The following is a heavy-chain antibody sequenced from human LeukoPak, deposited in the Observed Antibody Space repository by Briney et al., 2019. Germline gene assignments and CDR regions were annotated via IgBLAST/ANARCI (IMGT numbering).Heavy chain of an antibody. CDR3: ARLLFGELLLAY. CDR1: GFTFSSYA. D-gene: IGHD3-10*01. V-gene: IGHV3-23*01. J-gene: IGHJ4*02. CDR2: ISGRGGST. Sequence: GGSLRLSCAASGFTFSSYAMSGVRQAPGKGLEWLSAISGRGGSTYYADSVKGRFTISRDNSKNTLYLQMNSLRAEDTAIYYCARLLFGELLLAYWGQGTLVTVSS.